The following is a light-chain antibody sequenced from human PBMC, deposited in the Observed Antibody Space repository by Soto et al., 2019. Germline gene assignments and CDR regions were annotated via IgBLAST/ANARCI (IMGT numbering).Light chain of an antibody. J-gene: IGLJ1*01. CDR2: DVA. CDR1: SSDVGGSNF. V-gene: IGLV2-14*03. Sequence: QSVLTQPASVSDSPGQSITISCTGTSSDVGGSNFVSWYQQHPGKPPKLIIYDVANRPSGVSNRFSGSKSGSTASLIISRLQTDDQADYYCVSYNSRTTYVFGTGTKVTVL. CDR3: VSYNSRTTYV.